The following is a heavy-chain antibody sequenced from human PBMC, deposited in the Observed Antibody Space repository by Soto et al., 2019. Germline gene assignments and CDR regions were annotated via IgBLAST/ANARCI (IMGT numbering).Heavy chain of an antibody. CDR1: GYSFAGYW. Sequence: GESLKISCKGSGYSFAGYWITWVRQTPGKGLEWMGRIDPSDSQTYYSPSFRGHVTISVTKSITTVFLQWSSLRASDTAMYYRARQIYDSDTGPNFQYYFDSWGQGTPVTVSS. CDR2: IDPSDSQT. V-gene: IGHV5-10-1*01. D-gene: IGHD3-22*01. J-gene: IGHJ4*02. CDR3: ARQIYDSDTGPNFQYYFDS.